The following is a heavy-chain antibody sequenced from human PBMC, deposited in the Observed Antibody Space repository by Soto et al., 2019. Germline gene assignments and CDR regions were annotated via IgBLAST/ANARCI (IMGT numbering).Heavy chain of an antibody. Sequence: RWSLRLSCLVSVFTFSSHSMNWFRPAPGKGLEWVSSITTSSDSIYYTDSVKGRFTLSRDDAKNSLFLQMTSLRAEDTAVYYCARSTRGFSYGKIDSWGQGTLVTVSS. CDR1: VFTFSSHS. CDR2: ITTSSDSI. D-gene: IGHD5-18*01. CDR3: ARSTRGFSYGKIDS. J-gene: IGHJ4*02. V-gene: IGHV3-21*01.